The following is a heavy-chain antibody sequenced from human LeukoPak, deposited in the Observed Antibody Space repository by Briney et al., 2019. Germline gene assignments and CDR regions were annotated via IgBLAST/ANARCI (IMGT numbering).Heavy chain of an antibody. CDR3: AREEYQLQSYYFDY. D-gene: IGHD2-2*01. J-gene: IGHJ4*02. Sequence: ASVKVSCKASGYTFTTYGISWVRQAPGQGLEWMGWINPNSGGTNYAQKFQGRVTMTRDTSISTAYMELSRLRSDDTAVYYCAREEYQLQSYYFDYWGQGTLVTVSS. CDR2: INPNSGGT. CDR1: GYTFTTYG. V-gene: IGHV1-2*02.